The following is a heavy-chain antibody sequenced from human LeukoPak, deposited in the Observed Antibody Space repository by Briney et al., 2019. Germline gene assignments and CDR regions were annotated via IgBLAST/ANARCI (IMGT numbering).Heavy chain of an antibody. J-gene: IGHJ5*02. V-gene: IGHV1-18*01. Sequence: ASVKVSCKASGYTFTSYGISWVRQAPGQGLEWMGWISACNGNTNYAQKLQGRVTMTTDTSTSTAYMELRSLRSDDTAVYYCARAYSGGDCYLYPTNWFDPWGQGTLVTVSS. D-gene: IGHD2-21*02. CDR1: GYTFTSYG. CDR2: ISACNGNT. CDR3: ARAYSGGDCYLYPTNWFDP.